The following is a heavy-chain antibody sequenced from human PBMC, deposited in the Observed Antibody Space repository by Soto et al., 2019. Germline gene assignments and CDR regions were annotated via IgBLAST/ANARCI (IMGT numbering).Heavy chain of an antibody. J-gene: IGHJ4*02. D-gene: IGHD3-9*01. Sequence: SLRLSCAASGFTFSSYAMHWVRQAPGKGLEWVAVISYDGSNKYYADSVKGRFTISRDNSKNTLYLQMNSLRAEDTAVYYCARSDILTGYYLRVFDYWGQGTLVTVSS. V-gene: IGHV3-30-3*01. CDR2: ISYDGSNK. CDR1: GFTFSSYA. CDR3: ARSDILTGYYLRVFDY.